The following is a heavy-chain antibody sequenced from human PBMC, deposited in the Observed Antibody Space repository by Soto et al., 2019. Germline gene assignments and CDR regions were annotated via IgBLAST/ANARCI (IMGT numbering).Heavy chain of an antibody. CDR3: ARDRDYPFYYYYYMDV. J-gene: IGHJ6*03. V-gene: IGHV3-11*01. Sequence: GGSLRLSCAASGFTFSDYYMSWIRQAPGKGLEWVSYISSSGSTIYYADSVKGRFTISRDNAKNSLYLQMNSLRAEDTAVYYCARDRDYPFYYYYYMDVWGKGTTVTVSS. CDR2: ISSSGSTI. D-gene: IGHD4-17*01. CDR1: GFTFSDYY.